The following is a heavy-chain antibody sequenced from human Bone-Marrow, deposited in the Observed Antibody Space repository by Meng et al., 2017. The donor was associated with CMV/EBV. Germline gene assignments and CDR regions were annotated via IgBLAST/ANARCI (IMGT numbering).Heavy chain of an antibody. D-gene: IGHD2-15*01. Sequence: SVKVSCKASGGTFSSYAISWVRQAPGQGLEWMGGIIPIFGTANYAQKFQGRVTITTDESTSTAYMELSSLRSEDTAVYYCARGYCSGGSCYSRYYYDFGMDAWGLGTTVTVSS. CDR1: GGTFSSYA. CDR2: IIPIFGTA. V-gene: IGHV1-69*05. J-gene: IGHJ6*02. CDR3: ARGYCSGGSCYSRYYYDFGMDA.